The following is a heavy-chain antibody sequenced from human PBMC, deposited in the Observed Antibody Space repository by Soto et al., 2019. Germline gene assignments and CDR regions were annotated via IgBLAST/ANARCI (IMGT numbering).Heavy chain of an antibody. V-gene: IGHV3-9*02. J-gene: IGHJ5*02. D-gene: IGHD4-17*01. Sequence: EVQLVESGGGLVQPGGSLRLSCAPSGFTSDNYAMHWVRHAPGKGLEWVSGIRWNSGSMAYADSVKGRFTISRDSAKNSLYLQMNSLRPEDTALYYCARGHHYGDYAGWFDPWGQGTLVTVS. CDR3: ARGHHYGDYAGWFDP. CDR1: GFTSDNYA. CDR2: IRWNSGSM.